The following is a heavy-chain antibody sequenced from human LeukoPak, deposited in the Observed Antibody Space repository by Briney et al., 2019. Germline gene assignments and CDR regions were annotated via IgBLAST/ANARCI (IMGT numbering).Heavy chain of an antibody. CDR1: GGTFSSYA. D-gene: IGHD3-10*01. J-gene: IGHJ4*02. CDR3: ASYSYYGSGSYQYYFDY. CDR2: IIPIFGTA. Sequence: ASVKVSCKASGGTFSSYAISWVRQAPRQGLEWMGGIIPIFGTANYAQKFQGRVTITADESTSTAYMELSSLRSEDTAVYYCASYSYYGSGSYQYYFDYWGQGTLVTVSS. V-gene: IGHV1-69*13.